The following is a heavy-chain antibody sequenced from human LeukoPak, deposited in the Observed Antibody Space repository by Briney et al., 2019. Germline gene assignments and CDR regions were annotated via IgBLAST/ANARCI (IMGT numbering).Heavy chain of an antibody. Sequence: PSETLSLTCAVSGGSISSSNWWSWVRQPPGKGLEWIGEIYHSGSTNYNPSLKSRVTISVDKSKNQFSLKPSSVTAADTAVYYCARVSPYYDILTGYYKTYYYYYGMDVWGQGTTVTVSS. J-gene: IGHJ6*02. CDR2: IYHSGST. CDR3: ARVSPYYDILTGYYKTYYYYYGMDV. CDR1: GGSISSSNW. D-gene: IGHD3-9*01. V-gene: IGHV4-4*02.